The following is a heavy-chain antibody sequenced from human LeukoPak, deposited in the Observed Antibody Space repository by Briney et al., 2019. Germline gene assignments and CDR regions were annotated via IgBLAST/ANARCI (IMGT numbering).Heavy chain of an antibody. CDR3: ARGVHYYGSGSLSPSLD. D-gene: IGHD3-10*01. V-gene: IGHV4-59*08. J-gene: IGHJ4*02. CDR2: IYYSGST. Sequence: PSETLSLTCTVSGGSISSYYWSWIRQPPGKGLEWIGYIYYSGSTNYNPSLKSRVTISVDTSKNQFSLKLSSVTAADTAVYHCARGVHYYGSGSLSPSLDWGQGTLVTVSS. CDR1: GGSISSYY.